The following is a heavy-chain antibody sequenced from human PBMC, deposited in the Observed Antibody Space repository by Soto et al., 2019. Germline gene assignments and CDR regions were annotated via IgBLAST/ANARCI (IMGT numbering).Heavy chain of an antibody. J-gene: IGHJ6*02. CDR3: ARDELEGITGTPQGMDV. V-gene: IGHV3-11*04. Sequence: PGGSLRLSCAASGFTFSDYYMNWIRQAPGKGLEWVSYISSSSSTIYYADSVKGRFTISRDNAKNSLYLQMNSLRAEDTAVYYCARDELEGITGTPQGMDVWGQGTTVTVSS. D-gene: IGHD1-20*01. CDR1: GFTFSDYY. CDR2: ISSSSSTI.